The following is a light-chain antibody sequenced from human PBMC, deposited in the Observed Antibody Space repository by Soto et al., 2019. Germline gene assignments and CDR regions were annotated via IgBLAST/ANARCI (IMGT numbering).Light chain of an antibody. CDR2: AAS. Sequence: DIQLTQSPSSLSASIGDTVTITCRASQTISTYLNWYQQKPGKAPKFLIYAASSLQSGVPSSFSGSGSGTDFTLTISSLQLEDLASYYCQQSHTSPFTFGQGTKLEI. CDR3: QQSHTSPFT. CDR1: QTISTY. J-gene: IGKJ2*01. V-gene: IGKV1-39*01.